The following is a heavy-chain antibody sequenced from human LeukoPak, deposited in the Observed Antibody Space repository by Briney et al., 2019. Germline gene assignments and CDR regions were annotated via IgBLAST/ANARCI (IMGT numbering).Heavy chain of an antibody. V-gene: IGHV3-53*01. CDR3: ARGDGAYYYGSGSYISPRNLDY. D-gene: IGHD3-10*01. J-gene: IGHJ4*02. CDR2: IYSGGNT. Sequence: PGGSLRLSCAASGFTVSSNYMSWVRQAPGKGLEWVSIIYSGGNTYYADSVKGRFTISRDNSKNTLYLQMNSLRAEDTAVYYCARGDGAYYYGSGSYISPRNLDYWGQGTLVTVSS. CDR1: GFTVSSNY.